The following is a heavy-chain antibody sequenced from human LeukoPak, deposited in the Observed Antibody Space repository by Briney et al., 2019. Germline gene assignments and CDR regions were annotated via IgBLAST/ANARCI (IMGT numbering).Heavy chain of an antibody. CDR1: GGSISSGDYY. V-gene: IGHV4-30-4*08. D-gene: IGHD3-9*01. J-gene: IGHJ4*02. Sequence: PSETLSLTCTVSGGSISSGDYYWSWIRQPPGKGLEWIGYIYYSGSTYYNPSLKSRVTISVDTSKNQFSLKLSSVTAADTAVYYCARGRYDILTGYLNYFDYWGQGTLVTVSS. CDR2: IYYSGST. CDR3: ARGRYDILTGYLNYFDY.